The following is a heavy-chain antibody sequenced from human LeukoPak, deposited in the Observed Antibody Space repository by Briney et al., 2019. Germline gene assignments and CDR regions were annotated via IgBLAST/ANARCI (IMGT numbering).Heavy chain of an antibody. CDR1: GYTFTGYY. CDR2: INPNSGDT. D-gene: IGHD2-2*01. Sequence: AASVKVSCKASGYTFTGYYVHWVRQAPGQGLEWMGRINPNSGDTNYAQKFQGRVTMTRDTSISTAYMELSRLRSDDTAVYYCARALQVVPAASPGGYWGQGTLVTVSS. J-gene: IGHJ4*02. V-gene: IGHV1-2*06. CDR3: ARALQVVPAASPGGY.